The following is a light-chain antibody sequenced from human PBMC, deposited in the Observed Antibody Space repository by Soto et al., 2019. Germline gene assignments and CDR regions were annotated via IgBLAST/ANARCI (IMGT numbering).Light chain of an antibody. J-gene: IGKJ1*01. Sequence: EIVMTQSPATLSVSPGEGSTLSCRASQSLSSNLAWYQQKPGQAPRLLIYDASSRATGIPDRFSGSGSETDFTLTISSLQAEDVAEYYCQHYHSIPWTFGQGTKVDI. CDR1: QSLSSN. CDR2: DAS. V-gene: IGKV3D-15*01. CDR3: QHYHSIPWT.